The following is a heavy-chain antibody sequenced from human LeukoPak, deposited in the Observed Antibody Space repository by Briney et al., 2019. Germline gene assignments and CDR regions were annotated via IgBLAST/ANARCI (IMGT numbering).Heavy chain of an antibody. CDR3: ARGHAGLVPLTHDS. J-gene: IGHJ4*02. D-gene: IGHD3/OR15-3a*01. V-gene: IGHV4-39*01. Sequence: PSETLSLTCTVSGASISSSSSFFWAWIRQPPGKGLEWIGTIYCSGRTYYNPSLESRVTISVDTSRNQFSLKVSSVTAADTAVYYCARGHAGLVPLTHDSWGQGTLVTVSS. CDR1: GASISSSSSFF. CDR2: IYCSGRT.